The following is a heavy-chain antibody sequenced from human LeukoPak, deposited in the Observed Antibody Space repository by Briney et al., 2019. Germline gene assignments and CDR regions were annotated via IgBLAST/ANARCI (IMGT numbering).Heavy chain of an antibody. CDR3: ATARGSSWYSGQLAYYFDY. Sequence: GGSLRLSCAASGFTFSSYSMNWVRQAPGKGLEWVSYISSSSSTIYYADSVKGRFTISRDNAKNSLYLQMNSLRDEDTAVYYCATARGSSWYSGQLAYYFDYWGQGTLVTVSS. J-gene: IGHJ4*02. D-gene: IGHD6-13*01. CDR2: ISSSSSTI. CDR1: GFTFSSYS. V-gene: IGHV3-48*02.